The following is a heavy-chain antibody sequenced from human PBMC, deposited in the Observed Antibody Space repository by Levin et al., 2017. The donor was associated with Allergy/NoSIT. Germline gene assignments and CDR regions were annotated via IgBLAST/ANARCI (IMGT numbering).Heavy chain of an antibody. D-gene: IGHD3-10*01. CDR3: MGFGPGGL. V-gene: IGHV3-73*01. CDR2: MRSRLNSYAT. CDR1: GFTFSDSA. J-gene: IGHJ2*01. Sequence: GGSLRLSCAASGFTFSDSAVHWVRQASGKGLEWVGRMRSRLNSYATAYAASVKGRFTISRDDSKNTAYLQMNSLKTEDTAVYYCMGFGPGGLWGRGTLVTVSS.